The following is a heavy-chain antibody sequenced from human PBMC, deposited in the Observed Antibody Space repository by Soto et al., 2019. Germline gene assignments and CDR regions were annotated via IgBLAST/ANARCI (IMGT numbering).Heavy chain of an antibody. CDR3: ARGRRYSSSSRWIPSEYY. Sequence: SETLSLTCAVYGGSFSGYYWSWIRQPPGKGLEWIGEINHSGSTNYNPSLKSRVTISVDTSKNQFSLKLSSVTAADTAVYYCARGRRYSSSSRWIPSEYYWGQGTLVTVSS. V-gene: IGHV4-34*01. CDR2: INHSGST. D-gene: IGHD5-18*01. CDR1: GGSFSGYY. J-gene: IGHJ4*02.